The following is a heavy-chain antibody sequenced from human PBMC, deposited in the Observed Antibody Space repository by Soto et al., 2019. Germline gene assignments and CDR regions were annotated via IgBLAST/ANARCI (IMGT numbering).Heavy chain of an antibody. CDR1: GYTFTSYA. CDR3: ARDMGFGLSDY. D-gene: IGHD3-10*01. CDR2: INAGNGNT. Sequence: QVQLVQSGAEVKKPGASVKVSCKASGYTFTSYAMDWVRQAPGQRLEWMGWINAGNGNTKYSQKFQGRVTITRDTSAITSYMELSSLRSEDTAVYYCARDMGFGLSDYWGQGTLVTVSS. V-gene: IGHV1-3*01. J-gene: IGHJ4*02.